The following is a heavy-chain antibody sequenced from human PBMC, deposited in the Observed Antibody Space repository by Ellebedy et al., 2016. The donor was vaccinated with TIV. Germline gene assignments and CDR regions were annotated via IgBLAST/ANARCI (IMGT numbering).Heavy chain of an antibody. J-gene: IGHJ4*02. CDR3: ARDYLLGTEDFHY. CDR1: GYSISSGYY. V-gene: IGHV4-38-2*02. CDR2: IYHTGDT. Sequence: MPSETLSLSCTVSGYSISSGYYWGWIRQPPGKGLEWIGSIYHTGDTYYSPSLRSRATMSLDTSSNQFSLKLNSVTAADTALYYCARDYLLGTEDFHYWGQGTLVAVSS. D-gene: IGHD2-15*01.